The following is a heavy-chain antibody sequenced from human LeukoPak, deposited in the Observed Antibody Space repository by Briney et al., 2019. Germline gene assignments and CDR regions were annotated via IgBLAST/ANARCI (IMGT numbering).Heavy chain of an antibody. CDR1: DYSISSGYGYY. CDR3: ATLVSTRYYFDY. CDR2: IYHSGIT. Sequence: SQTLSLTCTVSDYSISSGYGYYWGWVRQPPGKGLEWIGNIYHSGITYYNHFNSSLKSRVTISIDTSKNQFSLRLTSVTAADTAVYFCATLVSTRYYFDYWGQGTLVTVSS. V-gene: IGHV4-38-2*02. J-gene: IGHJ4*02. D-gene: IGHD5/OR15-5a*01.